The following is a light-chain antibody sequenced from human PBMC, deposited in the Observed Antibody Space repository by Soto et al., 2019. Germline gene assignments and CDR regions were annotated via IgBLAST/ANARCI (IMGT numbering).Light chain of an antibody. CDR2: EVT. CDR1: SSDVGLYDY. J-gene: IGLJ1*01. CDR3: GSYTSTIPPYV. V-gene: IGLV2-14*01. Sequence: QSALTQPASVSGSPGQSITIPCTGTSSDVGLYDYVSWYQHLPGKAPKLIIYEVTYRPSGVSTRFSGSKSGNTASLTISGLQTEDEADYYCGSYTSTIPPYVFGTGTKLTGL.